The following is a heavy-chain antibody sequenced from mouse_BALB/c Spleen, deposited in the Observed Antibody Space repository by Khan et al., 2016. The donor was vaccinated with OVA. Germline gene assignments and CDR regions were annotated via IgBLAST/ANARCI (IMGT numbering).Heavy chain of an antibody. V-gene: IGHV5-6*01. CDR1: GFTFSTYG. CDR2: ISSGGSYT. D-gene: IGHD1-1*01. CDR3: ARLAYYYNSEGFAY. Sequence: EVQLQESGGVLVKPGGSLKLSCAASGFTFSTYGMSWVRQIPDKRLEWVATISSGGSYTYYPDSVKGRFTISRDNAKNTLYLQMNSLNSEDTAMYYCARLAYYYNSEGFAYWGQWTLVTVSA. J-gene: IGHJ3*01.